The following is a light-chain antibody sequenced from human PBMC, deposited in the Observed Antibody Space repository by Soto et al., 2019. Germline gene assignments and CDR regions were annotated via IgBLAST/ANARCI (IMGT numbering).Light chain of an antibody. Sequence: QSVLTQPPSASGSPGQSVTVSCTGTSSDVGGYTYVSWYQQHPGKDPKLMIYEATKRPSGVPDRFSGSRSGNTASLTVSGLQADDEADYYCSSYAGSNNSYVFGAGTKLTVL. V-gene: IGLV2-8*01. CDR3: SSYAGSNNSYV. CDR1: SSDVGGYTY. J-gene: IGLJ2*01. CDR2: EAT.